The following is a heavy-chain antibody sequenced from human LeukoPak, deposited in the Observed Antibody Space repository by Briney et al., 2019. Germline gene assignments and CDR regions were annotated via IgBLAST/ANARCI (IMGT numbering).Heavy chain of an antibody. V-gene: IGHV3-30-3*01. CDR3: ARYDSEKSFDY. CDR1: GFTFSSYA. J-gene: IGHJ4*02. CDR2: ISYDGSNK. Sequence: GGSLRLSCAASGFTFSSYAMHWVRQAPGKGLEWVAVISYDGSNKYYADSVKGRFTISRDNSKNTLYLQMNSLRAEDTAVYYCARYDSEKSFDYWGQGTLVTVSS. D-gene: IGHD3-22*01.